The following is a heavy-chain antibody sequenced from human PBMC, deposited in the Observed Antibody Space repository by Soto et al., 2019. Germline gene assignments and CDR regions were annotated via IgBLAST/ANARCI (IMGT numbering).Heavy chain of an antibody. D-gene: IGHD3-16*01. CDR1: GFTFSSYS. Sequence: EVQLVESGGGLGKPGGSLRLSCAASGFTFSSYSMNWVRQAPGKGLEWVSSISSSSSYIYYADSVKGRFTISRDNAKNSLYLQMNSLRAEDTAVYYCARGVRVFGPYYFDYWGQGTLVTVSS. J-gene: IGHJ4*02. CDR3: ARGVRVFGPYYFDY. CDR2: ISSSSSYI. V-gene: IGHV3-21*01.